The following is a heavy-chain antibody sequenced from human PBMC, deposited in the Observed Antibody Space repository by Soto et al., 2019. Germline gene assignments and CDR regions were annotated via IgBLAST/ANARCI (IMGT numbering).Heavy chain of an antibody. CDR2: ITSSSSTI. CDR1: GFTFSSYS. CDR3: ARGDREDIAVVIGVRPGEYGVDV. V-gene: IGHV3-48*02. Sequence: GGSLRLSCAASGFTFSSYSMNWVRQAPGKGPEWVSYITSSSSTIYYGDSLKGRFTISRDNSKNTFYLQINSLRYEDTAVYYCARGDREDIAVVIGVRPGEYGVDVWGQGTTVTVSS. J-gene: IGHJ6*02. D-gene: IGHD2-15*01.